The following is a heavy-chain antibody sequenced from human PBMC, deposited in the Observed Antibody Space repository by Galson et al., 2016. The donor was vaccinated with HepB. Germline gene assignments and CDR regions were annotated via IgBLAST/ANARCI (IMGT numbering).Heavy chain of an antibody. V-gene: IGHV3-33*06. CDR3: AKDLVKVGASWLFDS. D-gene: IGHD1-26*01. J-gene: IGHJ4*02. Sequence: SLRLSCAASGFNFNTSVMHWVRQAPGKGPQWVAHIWFDGNNEWYVDSVKGRFTISRDNSKNTLYLQMNSLRAEDTAVYYCAKDLVKVGASWLFDSWGQGTLVTVS. CDR1: GFNFNTSV. CDR2: IWFDGNNE.